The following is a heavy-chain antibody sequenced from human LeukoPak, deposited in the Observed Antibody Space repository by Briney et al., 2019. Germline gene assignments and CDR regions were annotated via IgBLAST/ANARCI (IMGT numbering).Heavy chain of an antibody. CDR1: GYTFTSYD. J-gene: IGHJ4*02. D-gene: IGHD3-22*01. CDR3: ASLNYYDSSGYSPGGDY. Sequence: ASVKVSCKASGYTFTSYDINWVRQATGQGLEWMGWINPNSGGTNYAQKFQGRVTMTRDTSISTAYLELSRLRSDDTAVYYCASLNYYDSSGYSPGGDYWGQGTLVTVSS. V-gene: IGHV1-2*02. CDR2: INPNSGGT.